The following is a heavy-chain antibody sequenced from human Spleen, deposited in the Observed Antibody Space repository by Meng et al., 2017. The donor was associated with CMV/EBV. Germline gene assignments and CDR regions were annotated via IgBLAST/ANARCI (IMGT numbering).Heavy chain of an antibody. CDR1: GYTFTGYY. Sequence: ASVKVSCKASGYTFTGYYMHWVRQAPGQGLEWMGWINPNSGGTNYAQKVQGRVTTTTDTSTNTAYMELRSLRSDDTAVYYCARNPGAWFDPWGQGTLVTVSS. CDR2: INPNSGGT. V-gene: IGHV1-2*02. J-gene: IGHJ5*02. CDR3: ARNPGAWFDP.